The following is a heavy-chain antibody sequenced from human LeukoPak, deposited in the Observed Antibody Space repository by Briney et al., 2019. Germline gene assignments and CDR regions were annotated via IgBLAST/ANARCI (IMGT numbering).Heavy chain of an antibody. CDR2: INHSGSS. D-gene: IGHD4-17*01. V-gene: IGHV4-34*01. CDR1: GGSFSGYY. CDR3: ARRTVTDAFDI. Sequence: SETLSLTCAVYGGSFSGYYWSWIRQPPGKGLEWIGEINHSGSSTYNPSLKSRVTISVDTSKNQFSLKLNSVTAADTAVYYCARRTVTDAFDIWGQGTMVTVSS. J-gene: IGHJ3*02.